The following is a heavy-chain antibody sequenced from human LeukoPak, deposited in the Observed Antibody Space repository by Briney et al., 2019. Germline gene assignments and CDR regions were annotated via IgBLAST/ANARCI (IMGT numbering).Heavy chain of an antibody. Sequence: SETLPLTCTVSGGPLRAYYWTWIRGPRGKGGGWIGYIYDTANTNYNPALKSRVTISVDTSKNQFSLKLTSVTAADTAVDYCASGETGSTLGGYWGQGTLVTVSS. CDR1: GGPLRAYY. D-gene: IGHD1-1*01. CDR2: IYDTANT. CDR3: ASGETGSTLGGY. V-gene: IGHV4-59*01. J-gene: IGHJ4*02.